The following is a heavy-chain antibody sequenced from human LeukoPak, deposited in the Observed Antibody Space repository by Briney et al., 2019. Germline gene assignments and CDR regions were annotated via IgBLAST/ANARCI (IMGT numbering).Heavy chain of an antibody. Sequence: SETLSLTCAVYGGSFSGYYWSWIRQPPGKGLEWIGEINHSGSTNYNPSLKSRVTITVDTSKNQFSLKLSSVTAADTAVYYCARRGGTVRGLWGPISTSFYYMDVWGKGTTVTISS. CDR3: ARRGGTVRGLWGPISTSFYYMDV. V-gene: IGHV4-34*01. D-gene: IGHD2-2*01. CDR2: INHSGST. CDR1: GGSFSGYY. J-gene: IGHJ6*03.